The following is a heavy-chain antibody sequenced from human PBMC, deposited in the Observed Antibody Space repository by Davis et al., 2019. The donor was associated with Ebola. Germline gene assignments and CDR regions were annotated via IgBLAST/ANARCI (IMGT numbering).Heavy chain of an antibody. V-gene: IGHV1-2*02. J-gene: IGHJ4*02. Sequence: ASVKVSCKASGYTFTGYYLHWVRQAPGQALEWMGWINPNSGGTNYAQKFQGRVTMSRDTSISTAYMELTRLTSDDTAVYYCARDGSTSNEKSGELDYWGQGPLVTVSS. D-gene: IGHD7-27*01. CDR2: INPNSGGT. CDR3: ARDGSTSNEKSGELDY. CDR1: GYTFTGYY.